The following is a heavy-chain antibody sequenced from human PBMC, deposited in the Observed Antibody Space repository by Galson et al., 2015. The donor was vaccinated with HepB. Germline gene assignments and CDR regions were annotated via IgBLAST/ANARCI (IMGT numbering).Heavy chain of an antibody. V-gene: IGHV3-48*01. CDR2: ISSSSSTI. CDR1: GFTFSSYS. D-gene: IGHD3-10*01. J-gene: IGHJ4*02. CDR3: ARVAPMVRGVIDY. Sequence: SLRLSCAASGFTFSSYSMNWVRQAPGKGLEWVSYISSSSSTIYYADSVKGRFTISRDNAKNSLYLQMNSLRAEDTAVYYCARVAPMVRGVIDYWGQGTLVTVSS.